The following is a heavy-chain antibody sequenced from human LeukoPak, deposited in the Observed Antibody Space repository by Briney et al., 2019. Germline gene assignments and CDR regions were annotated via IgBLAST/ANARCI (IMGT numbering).Heavy chain of an antibody. Sequence: PSETLSLTCTVPGGSISSYYWSWIRQPPGKGLEWIGYIYYSGSTYYNPSLKTRVTMSVDMSKNQFSLKLSSVTAADTAVYYCAREAASGAFDIWGQGTMVTVSS. CDR3: AREAASGAFDI. J-gene: IGHJ3*02. D-gene: IGHD3-10*01. CDR1: GGSISSYY. V-gene: IGHV4-59*12. CDR2: IYYSGST.